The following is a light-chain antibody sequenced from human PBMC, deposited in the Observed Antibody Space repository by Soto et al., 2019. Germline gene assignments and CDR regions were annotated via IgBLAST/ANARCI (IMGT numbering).Light chain of an antibody. Sequence: IQMTQSPSTLSASVGDRVTITCRASQSISSWLAWYQQKPGKAPKLLIYDASSLESGVPSRFSGSGSGTEFTLTISSLQPDDFATYYCHQYNSYPYTFGQGTKLEIK. J-gene: IGKJ2*01. CDR2: DAS. CDR1: QSISSW. V-gene: IGKV1-5*01. CDR3: HQYNSYPYT.